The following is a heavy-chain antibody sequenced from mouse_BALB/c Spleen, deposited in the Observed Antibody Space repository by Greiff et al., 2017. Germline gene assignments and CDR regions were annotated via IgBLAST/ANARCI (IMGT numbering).Heavy chain of an antibody. D-gene: IGHD2-4*01. CDR1: GYTFTSYW. CDR2: IYPSDSYT. Sequence: QVHVKQPGAELVRPGASVKLSCKASGYTFTSYWINWVKQRPGQGLEWIGNIYPSDSYTNYNQKFKDKATLTVDKSSSTAYMQLSSPTSEDSAVYYCTRTAMITYYAMDYWGQGTSVTVSS. CDR3: TRTAMITYYAMDY. V-gene: IGHV1-69*02. J-gene: IGHJ4*01.